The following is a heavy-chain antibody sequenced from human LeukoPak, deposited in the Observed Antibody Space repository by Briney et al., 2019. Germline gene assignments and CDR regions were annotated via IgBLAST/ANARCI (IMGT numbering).Heavy chain of an antibody. V-gene: IGHV1-8*01. CDR1: GYTFTSYD. J-gene: IGHJ3*02. Sequence: ASVKVSCKASGYTFTSYDINWVRQATGQGLEWMGWMNPNSGNTGYAQKFQGGVTMTRNTSIGTAYMELSSLRSEDTAVYYCARGGGLYCSGGSCDAFDIWGQGTMVTVSS. CDR3: ARGGGLYCSGGSCDAFDI. CDR2: MNPNSGNT. D-gene: IGHD2-15*01.